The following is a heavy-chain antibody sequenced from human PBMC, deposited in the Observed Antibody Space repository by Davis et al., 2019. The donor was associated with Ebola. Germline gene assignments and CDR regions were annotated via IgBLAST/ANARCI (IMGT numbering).Heavy chain of an antibody. J-gene: IGHJ4*02. V-gene: IGHV4-59*08. CDR3: ARHGPAGLRYFDWLSTFDY. CDR1: GGSISSYS. CDR2: IYYSGST. D-gene: IGHD3-9*01. Sequence: MPSETLSLTCTVSGGSISSYSWSWVRQPPGKGLEWIGYIYYSGSTNYNPSLKSRVTISVDTSKNQFSLKLSSVTAADTAVYYCARHGPAGLRYFDWLSTFDYWGQGTLVTVSS.